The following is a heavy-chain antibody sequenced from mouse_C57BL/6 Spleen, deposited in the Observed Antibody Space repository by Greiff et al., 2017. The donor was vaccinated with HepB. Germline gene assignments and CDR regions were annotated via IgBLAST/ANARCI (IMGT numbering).Heavy chain of an antibody. V-gene: IGHV14-4*01. CDR1: GFNIKDDY. CDR3: TYGSSPSWFAY. D-gene: IGHD1-1*01. J-gene: IGHJ3*01. Sequence: EVNVVESGAELVRPGASVKLSCTASGFNIKDDYMHWVKQRPEQGLEWIGWIDPENGDTEYASKFQGKATITADTSSNTAYLQLSSLTSEDTAVYYCTYGSSPSWFAYWGQGTLVTVSA. CDR2: IDPENGDT.